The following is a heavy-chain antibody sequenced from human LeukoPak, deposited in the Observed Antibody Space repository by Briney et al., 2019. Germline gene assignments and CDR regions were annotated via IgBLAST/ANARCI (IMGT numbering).Heavy chain of an antibody. CDR2: ISSSGSDI. D-gene: IGHD3-10*02. CDR1: GFTFSNYE. V-gene: IGHV3-48*03. Sequence: QTGGSLRLSCAASGFTFSNYEMHWVRQAPGKGLEWVSYISSSGSDIYYADSVKGRFTISRDNAKNSLYLQMNSLRAEDTAVYYCAELGITMIGGVWGKGTTVTISS. CDR3: AELGITMIGGV. J-gene: IGHJ6*04.